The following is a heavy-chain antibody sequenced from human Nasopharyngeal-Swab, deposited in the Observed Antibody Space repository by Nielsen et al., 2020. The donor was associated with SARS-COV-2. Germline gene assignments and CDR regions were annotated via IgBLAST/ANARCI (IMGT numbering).Heavy chain of an antibody. CDR1: GFTLSWYC. CDR2: ISDDENTI. J-gene: IGHJ4*02. CDR3: SRDLGGAYGY. V-gene: IGHV3-74*01. Sequence: GGSLRLSCAASGFTLSWYCMHWVRQVPGKGLVWVARISDDENTINYADSVKGRFTISRDYAKNTLYLQMNNLRAEDTAIYYCSRDLGGAYGYWGQGTLVTVSS. D-gene: IGHD3-16*01.